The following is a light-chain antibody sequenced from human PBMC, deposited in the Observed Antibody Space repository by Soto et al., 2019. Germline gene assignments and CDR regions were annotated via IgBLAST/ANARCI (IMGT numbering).Light chain of an antibody. V-gene: IGLV1-51*01. CDR1: SSNIGGNS. CDR3: GSWDSSLSAYV. CDR2: DDN. Sequence: QSVMTQPRSVSAAPGQKVTISCSGSSSNIGGNSVSWYQQLPATAPKLLIYDDNKRPSGIPDRFSGSKSGTSATLGITGFQTGDEADYYCGSWDSSLSAYVFGTGTKLTVL. J-gene: IGLJ1*01.